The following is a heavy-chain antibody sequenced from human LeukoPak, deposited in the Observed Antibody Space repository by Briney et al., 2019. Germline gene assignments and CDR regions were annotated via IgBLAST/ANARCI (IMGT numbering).Heavy chain of an antibody. Sequence: PWGALSLTCAVSGFSIRSNKGGSGVRQPAGEGLEGIGEICHSGSTNYNPALKIRVTISVATSKTPFSLKLSSVTLSYTAVYYCARDILRTQYYYDSSGYHVAFDIWGQGTMVTVSS. CDR1: GFSIRSNKG. J-gene: IGHJ3*02. V-gene: IGHV4-4*02. CDR2: ICHSGST. CDR3: ARDILRTQYYYDSSGYHVAFDI. D-gene: IGHD3-22*01.